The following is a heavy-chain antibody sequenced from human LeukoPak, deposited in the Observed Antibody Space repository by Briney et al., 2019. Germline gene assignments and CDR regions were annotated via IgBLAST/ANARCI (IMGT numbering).Heavy chain of an antibody. CDR3: AKDGIVVVTAIPDWCDP. CDR2: IIGGGGST. D-gene: IGHD2-21*02. J-gene: IGHJ5*02. Sequence: GRSLRLSCAASGFTFTSYAMGWARLDPGKWLESLSVIIGGGGSTYYADSVKGRFTTSRANSKTTLYLQMNSLRAEDTAVYYCAKDGIVVVTAIPDWCDPGGQGTLVTVSS. CDR1: GFTFTSYA. V-gene: IGHV3-23*01.